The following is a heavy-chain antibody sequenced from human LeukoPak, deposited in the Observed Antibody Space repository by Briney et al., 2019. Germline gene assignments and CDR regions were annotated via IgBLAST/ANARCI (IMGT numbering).Heavy chain of an antibody. J-gene: IGHJ4*02. D-gene: IGHD4-17*01. V-gene: IGHV3-48*01. CDR2: ITFTSSTI. CDR3: ARDRLHYGEYEKTLDY. CDR1: GFTFSSYS. Sequence: GGSLRLSCAASGFTFSSYSMTWVRQAPGKGLEWVSYITFTSSTIHYADSVKGRFTISRDNAKSSLYLQMNSLRADDTAVYYCARDRLHYGEYEKTLDYWGQGTLVTVSS.